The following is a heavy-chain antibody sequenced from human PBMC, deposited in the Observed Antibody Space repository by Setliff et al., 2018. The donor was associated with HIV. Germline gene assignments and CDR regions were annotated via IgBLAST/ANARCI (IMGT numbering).Heavy chain of an antibody. CDR2: INHSGST. D-gene: IGHD6-13*01. CDR3: ARGSTGYSSIWYRNGLTYYYYIDV. Sequence: SETLSLTCAVYGGYIRAYSWTWVRQPPGKGLEWIGEINHSGSTNYNPSLKSRVAMSVDTSKNQFSLKLDSVTAADTGVYYCARGSTGYSSIWYRNGLTYYYYIDVWGKGTKVTVSS. V-gene: IGHV4-34*01. CDR1: GGYIRAYS. J-gene: IGHJ6*03.